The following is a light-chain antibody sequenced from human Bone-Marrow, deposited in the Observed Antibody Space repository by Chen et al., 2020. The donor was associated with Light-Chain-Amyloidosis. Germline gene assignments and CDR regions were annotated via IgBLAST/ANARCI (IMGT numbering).Light chain of an antibody. CDR2: DAS. J-gene: IGKJ5*01. V-gene: IGKV1-13*02. Sequence: AIQLTQSPSSLSASVGDRVTITCRASQGISSALAWYQQKPGKAPKLLIYDASSLESGVPSRFSGSGSGTDFTLTISSLQPEEFATYYCQQFNSYPVFGQGTRLEIK. CDR1: QGISSA. CDR3: QQFNSYPV.